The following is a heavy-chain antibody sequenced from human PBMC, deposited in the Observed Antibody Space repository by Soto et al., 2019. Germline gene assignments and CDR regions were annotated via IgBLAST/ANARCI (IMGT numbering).Heavy chain of an antibody. CDR1: GGTFSSYT. J-gene: IGHJ4*02. Sequence: QVQLVQCGAEVKKPGSSVKVSCKASGGTFSSYTISWVRQAPGQGLEWMGRIIPILGIANYAQKFQGRVTITADKSTSTAYMELSSLRSEDTAVYYCARDHDGDYGGPFHYWGQGTLVTVSS. V-gene: IGHV1-69*08. CDR3: ARDHDGDYGGPFHY. CDR2: IIPILGIA. D-gene: IGHD4-17*01.